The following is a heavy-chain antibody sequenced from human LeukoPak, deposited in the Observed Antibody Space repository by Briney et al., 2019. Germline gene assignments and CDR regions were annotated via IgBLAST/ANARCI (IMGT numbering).Heavy chain of an antibody. V-gene: IGHV5-51*01. CDR3: ARIQQQLVIDY. J-gene: IGHJ4*02. CDR1: GYSFTSYW. Sequence: GESLQISCKGSGYSFTSYWIGWVRQLPGKGLEWMGIIYPGDSDTRYSPSFQGQVTISADKSISTAYLQWSSLKASDTAMYYCARIQQQLVIDYWGQGTLVTVSS. CDR2: IYPGDSDT. D-gene: IGHD6-13*01.